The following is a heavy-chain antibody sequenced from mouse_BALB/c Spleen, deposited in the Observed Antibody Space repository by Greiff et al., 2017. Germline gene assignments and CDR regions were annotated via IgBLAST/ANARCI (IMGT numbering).Heavy chain of an antibody. CDR3: ATRGYGSFFAY. CDR2: INPSNGRT. V-gene: IGHV1S81*02. Sequence: VQLQQPGAELVKPGASVKLSCKASGYTFTSYWMHWVKQRPGQGLEWIGEINPSNGRTNYNEKFKSKATLTVDKSSSTAYMQLSSLTSEDSAVYYCATRGYGSFFAYWGQGTLVTVSA. D-gene: IGHD1-1*01. CDR1: GYTFTSYW. J-gene: IGHJ3*01.